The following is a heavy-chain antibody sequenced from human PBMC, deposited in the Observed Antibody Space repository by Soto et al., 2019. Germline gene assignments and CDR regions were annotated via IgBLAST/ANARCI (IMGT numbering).Heavy chain of an antibody. CDR2: INTVGTRT. D-gene: IGHD3-10*01. CDR1: GFTFNNYW. J-gene: IGHJ5*02. Sequence: DVQLVESGGGLVQPGGSLRLSCAASGFTFNNYWNHWVRQAPGKGLMWVSRINTVGTRTTYAESVKRRFAISRDNAKNTVYLQMNSLRADDTAVYFCARVKSGSYDWSDPWGQGTLVTVSS. CDR3: ARVKSGSYDWSDP. V-gene: IGHV3-74*01.